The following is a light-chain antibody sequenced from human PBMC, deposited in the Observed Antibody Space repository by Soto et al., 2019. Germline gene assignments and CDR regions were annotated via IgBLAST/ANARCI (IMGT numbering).Light chain of an antibody. V-gene: IGKV3-11*01. J-gene: IGKJ4*01. CDR1: QSVTKY. CDR2: DAS. Sequence: EIVLTQSPATLSLSPGERATLSCRASQSVTKYLSWYQQKFGQAPRLLIYDASNRATGIPARFSGSGSGTDFTLTISSLGPEDCAVYYCQQRSMWPLTFGGGTKVGIK. CDR3: QQRSMWPLT.